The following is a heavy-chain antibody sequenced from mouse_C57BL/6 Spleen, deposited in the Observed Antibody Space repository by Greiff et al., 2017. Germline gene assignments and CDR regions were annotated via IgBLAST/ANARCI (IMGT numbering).Heavy chain of an antibody. CDR1: GYTFTSYW. V-gene: IGHV1-64*01. Sequence: VQLQQPGAELVKPGASVKLSCKASGYTFTSYWMHWVKQRPGQGLEWIGMIHPNSGSTNYNEKFKSKATLTVDKSSSTAYMQLSSLTSEDSAVYYCARGYDGYYYAMGYWGQGTSVTVSS. CDR3: ARGYDGYYYAMGY. D-gene: IGHD2-3*01. CDR2: IHPNSGST. J-gene: IGHJ4*01.